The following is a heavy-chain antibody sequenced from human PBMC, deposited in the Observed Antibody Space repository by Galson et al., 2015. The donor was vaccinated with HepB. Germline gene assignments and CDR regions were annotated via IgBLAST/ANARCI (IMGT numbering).Heavy chain of an antibody. Sequence: ETLSLTCTVSGGSISSSSYYWGWIRQPPGKGLEWIGSIYYSGSTYYNPSLRGRVTISVDTSKNQFSLKLSSVTTADTAVYYCARHGVPYGGNSLSVGVWRLTRNFDYWGQGTLVTVSS. V-gene: IGHV4-39*01. CDR2: IYYSGST. J-gene: IGHJ4*02. CDR3: ARHGVPYGGNSLSVGVWRLTRNFDY. D-gene: IGHD4-23*01. CDR1: GGSISSSSYY.